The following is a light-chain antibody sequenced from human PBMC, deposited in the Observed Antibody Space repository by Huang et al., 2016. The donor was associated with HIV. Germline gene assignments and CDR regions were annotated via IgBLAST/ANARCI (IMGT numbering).Light chain of an antibody. Sequence: EIVMTPSSATLSVSPGERATLAFRSSQSISSNLALYQQKSGQDPRRLIHVASTRATGIPPTFSGSGSGTEFTLTISRLQSEDFAVYHCQQYDNWPYTFGQGTKLEIK. V-gene: IGKV3-15*01. CDR1: QSISSN. CDR3: QQYDNWPYT. J-gene: IGKJ2*01. CDR2: VAS.